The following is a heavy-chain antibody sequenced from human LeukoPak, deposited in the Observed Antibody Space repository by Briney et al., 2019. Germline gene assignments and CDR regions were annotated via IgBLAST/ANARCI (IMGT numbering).Heavy chain of an antibody. CDR3: ARSKGIRVIDY. Sequence: ASVKVSCKASGSTFTTYYIHWLRQAPGQGLEWMGMINPNGGGTNCAQKFQDRVIMTSDTSTSTVYMEVSSLTSEDMAVYYCARSKGIRVIDYWGQGTLVTVSS. D-gene: IGHD3-16*02. J-gene: IGHJ4*02. CDR1: GSTFTTYY. CDR2: INPNGGGT. V-gene: IGHV1-46*01.